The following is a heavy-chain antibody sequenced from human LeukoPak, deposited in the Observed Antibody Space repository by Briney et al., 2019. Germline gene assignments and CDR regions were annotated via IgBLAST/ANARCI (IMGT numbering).Heavy chain of an antibody. CDR2: ISWDGGST. V-gene: IGHV3-43D*03. J-gene: IGHJ4*02. Sequence: GGSLRLSCAASGFTFDDYAMHWVRQAPGKGLEWVSLISWDGGSTYYADSVKGRFTISRDNSKNSLYLQMNSLRAEDTALYYCAKDAHSGGWYGEFDYWGQGTLVTVSS. CDR3: AKDAHSGGWYGEFDY. CDR1: GFTFDDYA. D-gene: IGHD6-19*01.